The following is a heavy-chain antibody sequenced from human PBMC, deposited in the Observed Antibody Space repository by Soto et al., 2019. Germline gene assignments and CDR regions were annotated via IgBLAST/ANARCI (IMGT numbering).Heavy chain of an antibody. Sequence: ASVKVSCKASGYTFTRYYINWVRQAPGQGLEWMGWVSAYNGNTHYEQKLQGRVTLTTDTSTSTAYMELRSLRSDDTAVYFCVRGRQWHFLSVDRGQGILVTVFS. CDR2: VSAYNGNT. D-gene: IGHD3-3*02. V-gene: IGHV1-18*01. CDR1: GYTFTRYY. CDR3: VRGRQWHFLSVD. J-gene: IGHJ4*01.